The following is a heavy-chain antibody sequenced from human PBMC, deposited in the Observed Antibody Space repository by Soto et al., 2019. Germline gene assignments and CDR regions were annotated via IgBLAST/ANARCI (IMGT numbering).Heavy chain of an antibody. D-gene: IGHD2-15*01. CDR2: INHSGST. CDR1: GGSFSGYY. CDR3: AREDIVVVVAAVPREYYYYGMDV. Sequence: PSETLSLTCAVYGGSFSGYYWSWIHQPPGKGLEWIGEINHSGSTNYNPSLKSRVTISVDTSKNQFSLKLSSVTAADTAVYYCAREDIVVVVAAVPREYYYYGMDVWGQGTTVTVSS. J-gene: IGHJ6*02. V-gene: IGHV4-34*01.